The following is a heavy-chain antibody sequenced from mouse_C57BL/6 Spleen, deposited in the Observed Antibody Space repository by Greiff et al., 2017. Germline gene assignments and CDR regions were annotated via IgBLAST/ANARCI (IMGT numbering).Heavy chain of an antibody. D-gene: IGHD1-2*01. CDR1: GYSFTDYN. Sequence: EVQLQQSGPELVKPGASVKISCKASGYSFTDYNMNWVKQSNGKSLEWIGVFNPNYGTTSYNQKFKGKATLTVDQSSSTAYMQLNSLTSEDSAVYYCARYGETGNYYAMDYWGQGTSVTVSS. J-gene: IGHJ4*01. CDR2: FNPNYGTT. V-gene: IGHV1-39*01. CDR3: ARYGETGNYYAMDY.